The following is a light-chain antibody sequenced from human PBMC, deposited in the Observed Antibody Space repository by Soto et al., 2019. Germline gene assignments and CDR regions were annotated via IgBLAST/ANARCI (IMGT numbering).Light chain of an antibody. CDR1: QDIDNN. CDR3: QQYDDFPYT. CDR2: DAS. Sequence: DIQMTQSPSSLSASVGDRATITCQASQDIDNNLNWYQQRSGKAPKVLIYDASNLKGGVPSRFSGSGSGTDFTFTISSLQPEDIATYYWQQYDDFPYTFGHGTKVEI. V-gene: IGKV1-33*01. J-gene: IGKJ2*01.